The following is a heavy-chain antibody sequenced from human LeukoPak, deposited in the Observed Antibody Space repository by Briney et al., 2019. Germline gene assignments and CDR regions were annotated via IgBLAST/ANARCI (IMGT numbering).Heavy chain of an antibody. CDR2: ISAFNGKT. D-gene: IGHD6-13*01. Sequence: ASVKVSCMASGYTSTSFGISWERQAPGQGLEWMGWISAFNGKTNYAQTLPGRVTMTTDTCTSTAYMELRSLRSDDTAVYYCARGGSSSWYYFDYWGQGSLVTVSS. V-gene: IGHV1-18*01. J-gene: IGHJ4*02. CDR3: ARGGSSSWYYFDY. CDR1: GYTSTSFG.